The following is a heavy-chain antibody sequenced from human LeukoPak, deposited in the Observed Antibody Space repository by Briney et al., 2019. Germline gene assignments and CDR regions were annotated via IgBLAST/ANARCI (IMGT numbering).Heavy chain of an antibody. CDR3: ARTHSNYSRYYYYYYMDV. CDR1: GSSISSGSYY. Sequence: KTSETLSLTCIVAGSSISSGSYYWSWIRQPAGKGLEWIGRIYTSGSTNYNPSLKSRVTISVDTSKNHFSLRLSSVTAADTAVYYCARTHSNYSRYYYYYYMDVWGKGTTVTASS. D-gene: IGHD4-11*01. V-gene: IGHV4-61*02. J-gene: IGHJ6*03. CDR2: IYTSGST.